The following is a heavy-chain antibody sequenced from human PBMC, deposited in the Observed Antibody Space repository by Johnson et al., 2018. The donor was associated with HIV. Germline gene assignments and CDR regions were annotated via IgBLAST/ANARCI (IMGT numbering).Heavy chain of an antibody. CDR1: GFSFDDYV. J-gene: IGHJ3*01. D-gene: IGHD6-19*01. CDR2: ISWNSGTI. V-gene: IGHV3-9*01. CDR3: ARKQWLAKISSDAFDF. Sequence: VQLVESGGGLLQPGRSLRLSCVASGFSFDDYVMHWVRQAPGKGLAWVSGISWNSGTIDFVDSLKGRFTISRDNAKNSLYLQMNSLRAEDTAVYYCARKQWLAKISSDAFDFWGQGTMVTVSS.